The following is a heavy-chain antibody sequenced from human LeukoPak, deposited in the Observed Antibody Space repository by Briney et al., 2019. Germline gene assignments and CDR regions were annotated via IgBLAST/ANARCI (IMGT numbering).Heavy chain of an antibody. CDR2: INPNSGGT. V-gene: IGHV1-2*02. CDR3: ALVRGVILYFDY. Sequence: RASVKVSCKVSGYTLTELSMHWVRQAPGQGLEWMGWINPNSGGTNYAQKFQGRVTMTRDTSISTAYMELSRLRSDDTAVYYCALVRGVILYFDYWGQGTLVTVSS. J-gene: IGHJ4*02. CDR1: GYTLTELS. D-gene: IGHD3-10*01.